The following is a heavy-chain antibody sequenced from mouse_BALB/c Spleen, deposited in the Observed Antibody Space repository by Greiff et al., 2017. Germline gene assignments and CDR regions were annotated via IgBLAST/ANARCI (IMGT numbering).Heavy chain of an antibody. CDR1: GYAFSSYW. CDR3: ARSFYAMDY. Sequence: QVQLKESGAELVRPGSSVKISCKASGYAFSSYWMNWVKQRPGQGLEWIGQIYPGDGDTNYNGKFKGKATLTADKSSSTAYMQLSSLTSEDSAVYFCARSFYAMDYWGQGTSVTVSS. J-gene: IGHJ4*01. V-gene: IGHV1-80*01. CDR2: IYPGDGDT.